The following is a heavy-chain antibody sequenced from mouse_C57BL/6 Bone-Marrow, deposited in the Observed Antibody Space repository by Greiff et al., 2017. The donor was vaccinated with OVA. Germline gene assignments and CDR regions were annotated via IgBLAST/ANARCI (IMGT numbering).Heavy chain of an antibody. Sequence: EVHLVESGGGLVKPGGSLKLSCAASGFTFSSYAMSWVRQTPEKRLEWVATISDGGSYTYYPDNVKGRFTISRDNAKNNLYLQMSHLKSEDTAMYYCARVLYDYVWFAYWGQGTLVTVSA. CDR3: ARVLYDYVWFAY. CDR1: GFTFSSYA. D-gene: IGHD2-4*01. CDR2: ISDGGSYT. J-gene: IGHJ3*01. V-gene: IGHV5-4*01.